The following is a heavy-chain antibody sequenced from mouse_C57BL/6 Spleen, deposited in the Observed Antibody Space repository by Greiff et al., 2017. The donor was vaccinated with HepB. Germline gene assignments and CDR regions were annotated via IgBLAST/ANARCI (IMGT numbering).Heavy chain of an antibody. CDR3: ARSLYDGYPYYFDY. CDR1: GYTFTDYY. J-gene: IGHJ2*01. Sequence: EVQLQQSGPELVKPGASVKISCKASGYTFTDYYMNWVKQSHGKSLEWIGDINPNNGGTSYNQKFKGKATLTVDKSSSTAYMELRSLTSEDSAVYYCARSLYDGYPYYFDYWGQGTTLTVSS. V-gene: IGHV1-26*01. CDR2: INPNNGGT. D-gene: IGHD2-3*01.